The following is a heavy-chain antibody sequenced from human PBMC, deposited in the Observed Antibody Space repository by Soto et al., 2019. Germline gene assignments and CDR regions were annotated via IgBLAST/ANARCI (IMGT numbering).Heavy chain of an antibody. CDR1: AYTFTNYD. CDR3: ARCRFRRTWFDP. CDR2: MNPDSGNT. Sequence: QVQLVQSGAEVKKPGASVKVSCKASAYTFTNYDIHWVRQATGQGLEWMGWMNPDSGNTGQSKQFQGRVTMTRDTSISTAYMEMSSLRSEDTAVYYCARCRFRRTWFDPWGQGTLVTVSS. J-gene: IGHJ5*02. V-gene: IGHV1-8*01. D-gene: IGHD3-16*01.